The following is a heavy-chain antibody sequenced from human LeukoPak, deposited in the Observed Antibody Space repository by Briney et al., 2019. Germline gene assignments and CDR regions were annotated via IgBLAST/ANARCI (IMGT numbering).Heavy chain of an antibody. V-gene: IGHV3-48*04. Sequence: GGSLRLSCAASGFTFSSYSMNWVRRAPGKGLEWVSYISSSSSTIYYADSVKGRFTISRDNAKNSLYLQMNSLRAEDTAVYYCARVKWFGELLYYFDYWGQGTLVTVSS. D-gene: IGHD3-10*01. CDR2: ISSSSSTI. J-gene: IGHJ4*02. CDR1: GFTFSSYS. CDR3: ARVKWFGELLYYFDY.